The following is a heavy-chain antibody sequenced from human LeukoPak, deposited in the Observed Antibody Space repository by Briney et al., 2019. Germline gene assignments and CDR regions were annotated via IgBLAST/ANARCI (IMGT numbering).Heavy chain of an antibody. V-gene: IGHV3-66*01. CDR2: IYSGGST. D-gene: IGHD3-10*01. CDR3: ARVEYGSGSYYVNY. Sequence: GGSLRLSCAASGFTFSNSAMSWVRQAPGKGLEWVSVIYSGGSTYYADSVKGRFTISRDNSKNTLFLQMNSLRAEDTAVYYCARVEYGSGSYYVNYWGQGTLVTVSS. CDR1: GFTFSNSA. J-gene: IGHJ4*02.